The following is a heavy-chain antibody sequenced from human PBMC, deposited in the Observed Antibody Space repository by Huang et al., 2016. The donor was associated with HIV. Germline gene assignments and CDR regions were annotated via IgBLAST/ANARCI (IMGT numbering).Heavy chain of an antibody. CDR1: GGSFSGYY. D-gene: IGHD3-22*01. Sequence: QVQLQQWGAGLLKLSETLSLTCAVYGGSFSGYYWSWIRQPPGKGLEWIGEINHSGSTNDNPSLKSRGTISVDTSKNQFSLKRSSVTAADTAVYYCAIILMDYNSSGYGFDYWGQGTLVTVSS. CDR2: INHSGST. CDR3: AIILMDYNSSGYGFDY. J-gene: IGHJ4*02. V-gene: IGHV4-34*01.